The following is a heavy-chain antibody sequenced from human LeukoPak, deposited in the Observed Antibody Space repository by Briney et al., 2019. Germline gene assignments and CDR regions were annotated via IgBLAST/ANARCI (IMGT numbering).Heavy chain of an antibody. CDR3: ARGGWIQLSFDY. V-gene: IGHV4-59*12. Sequence: PSETLSLTCTVSGGSISSYYWSWIRQPPGKGLEWIGFINYSGSTTYNPSLKSRVTISVDTSRNQFSLKLSSVTAADTAVYYCARGGWIQLSFDYWGQGTLVTVSS. CDR2: INYSGST. J-gene: IGHJ4*02. CDR1: GGSISSYY. D-gene: IGHD5-18*01.